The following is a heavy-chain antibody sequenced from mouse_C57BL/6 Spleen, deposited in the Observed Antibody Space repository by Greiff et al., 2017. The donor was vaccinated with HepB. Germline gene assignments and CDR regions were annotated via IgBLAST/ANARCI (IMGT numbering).Heavy chain of an antibody. J-gene: IGHJ2*01. Sequence: EVQLQQSGAELVKPGASVKLSCTASGFNIKDYYMHWVKQRTEQGLEWIGRIDPEDGETKYAPKFRGKATITADTSSNTAYLQLSSLTSEDTAVYYCARSTLYYYGSSYFDYWGQGTTLTVSS. CDR3: ARSTLYYYGSSYFDY. D-gene: IGHD1-1*01. CDR2: IDPEDGET. CDR1: GFNIKDYY. V-gene: IGHV14-2*01.